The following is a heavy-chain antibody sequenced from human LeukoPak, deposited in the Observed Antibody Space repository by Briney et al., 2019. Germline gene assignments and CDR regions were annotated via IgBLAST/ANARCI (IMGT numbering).Heavy chain of an antibody. CDR3: ARYSITMIVALDY. V-gene: IGHV4-31*03. CDR1: GGSISSGGYY. J-gene: IGHJ4*02. D-gene: IGHD3-22*01. Sequence: SQTLSLTCTVSGGSISSGGYYWSWIRQHPGTGLEWIGYIYYSGSTYYNPSLKSRVTISVDTSKNQFSLKLSSVTAADTAVYYCARYSITMIVALDYWGQGTLVTVSS. CDR2: IYYSGST.